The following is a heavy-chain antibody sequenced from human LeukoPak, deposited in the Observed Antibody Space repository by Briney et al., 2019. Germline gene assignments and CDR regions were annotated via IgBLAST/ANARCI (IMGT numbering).Heavy chain of an antibody. V-gene: IGHV4-59*08. CDR1: SGSISSFY. J-gene: IGHJ3*02. Sequence: PSETLSLTCTVSSGSISSFYWSWIRQPPGKGLEWIGYIYYTGSTYYNPSLKSRLTMSVDTSKNQFSLKLSSVTAADTAVYYCARLPGFRDAFDIWGQGTMVTVYS. CDR3: ARLPGFRDAFDI. CDR2: IYYTGST.